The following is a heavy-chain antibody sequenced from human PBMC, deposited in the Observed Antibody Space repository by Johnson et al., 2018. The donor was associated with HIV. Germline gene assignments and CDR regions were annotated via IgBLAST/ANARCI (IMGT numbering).Heavy chain of an antibody. CDR1: GFTFSSYG. V-gene: IGHV3-30*18. J-gene: IGHJ3*02. D-gene: IGHD3-22*01. CDR3: AKAMGGWLLAHAFDI. CDR2: ISYDGGNK. Sequence: QVQLVESGGGVVQPGRSLRLSCAASGFTFSSYGMHWVRQAPGKGLEWVAVISYDGGNKYYADSVKGRFTISRDNSKNTLYLQMNSLRAEGTSVYYCAKAMGGWLLAHAFDIWGQGTMVTISS.